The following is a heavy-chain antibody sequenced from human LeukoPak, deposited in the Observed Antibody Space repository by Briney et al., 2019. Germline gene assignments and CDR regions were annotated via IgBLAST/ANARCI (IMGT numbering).Heavy chain of an antibody. CDR1: GFTVSSNS. J-gene: IGHJ4*02. CDR2: IYSDNT. D-gene: IGHD6-19*01. Sequence: PGGSLRLSCTVSGFTVSSNSMSWVRQAPGKGLEWVSFIYSDNTHYSDSVKGRFTISRDNSKNTLYLQMNSLRAEDTAVYFCAKDPRPGYDSGWSYFDQWGQGILVTVSS. V-gene: IGHV3-53*01. CDR3: AKDPRPGYDSGWSYFDQ.